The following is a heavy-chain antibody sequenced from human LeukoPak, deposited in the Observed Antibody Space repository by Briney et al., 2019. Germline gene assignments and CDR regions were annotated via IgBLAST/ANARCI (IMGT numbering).Heavy chain of an antibody. D-gene: IGHD6-13*01. Sequence: GGSLRLSCAASGFTFSSYEMNWVRQAPGKGLEWVSYISSSGNPIYYANSVKGRFTISRDNAKNSLYLQMNSLRAEDTAVYYCAKADQYSSSWKYYYYYYMDVWGKGTPVTVSS. V-gene: IGHV3-48*03. CDR3: AKADQYSSSWKYYYYYYMDV. J-gene: IGHJ6*03. CDR1: GFTFSSYE. CDR2: ISSSGNPI.